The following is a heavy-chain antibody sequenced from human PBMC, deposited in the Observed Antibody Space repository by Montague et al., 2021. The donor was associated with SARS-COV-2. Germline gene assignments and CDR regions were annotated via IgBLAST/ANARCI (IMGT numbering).Heavy chain of an antibody. CDR1: GGSMSDHY. Sequence: SETLPLTCTVSGGSMSDHYWAWIRQPPGKGLEWLAYIYYSGGITSNASLKSRVSMSVDTSKNQFSLKLTSVTAADTAVYYCARAVSVRCAGNWFDPWGQGTLVTVSS. V-gene: IGHV4-59*11. CDR3: ARAVSVRCAGNWFDP. D-gene: IGHD3-10*01. J-gene: IGHJ5*02. CDR2: IYYSGGI.